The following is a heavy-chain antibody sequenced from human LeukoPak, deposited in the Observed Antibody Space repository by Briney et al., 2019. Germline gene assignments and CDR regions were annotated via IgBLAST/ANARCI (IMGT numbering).Heavy chain of an antibody. D-gene: IGHD6-13*01. Sequence: SETLSLTCTVSGGSISSGGYYWSWIRQPPGKGLEWIGYIYHSGSTYYNPSLKSRVTISVDTSKNQFSLKLSSVTAADTAVYYCARETRAYSSSWYGNAFDIWGQGTMVTVSS. V-gene: IGHV4-30-2*01. CDR1: GGSISSGGYY. CDR2: IYHSGST. J-gene: IGHJ3*02. CDR3: ARETRAYSSSWYGNAFDI.